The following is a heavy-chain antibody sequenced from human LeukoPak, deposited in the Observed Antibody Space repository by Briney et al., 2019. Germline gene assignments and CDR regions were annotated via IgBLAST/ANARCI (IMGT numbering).Heavy chain of an antibody. CDR2: INWNGGSA. D-gene: IGHD3-22*01. V-gene: IGHV3-20*04. J-gene: IGHJ4*02. Sequence: SGGSLRLSCAASGFTFDDYGMSWVRQAPGKGLEWVSGINWNGGSADYADSVKGRFTISRDNAKNSLYLQMNSLRAEDTAVYYCARGGVRYYYDSSGPRDYWGQGTLVTVSS. CDR3: ARGGVRYYYDSSGPRDY. CDR1: GFTFDDYG.